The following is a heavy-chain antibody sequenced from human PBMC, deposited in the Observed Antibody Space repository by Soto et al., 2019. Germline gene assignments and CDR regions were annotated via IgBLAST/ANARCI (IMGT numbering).Heavy chain of an antibody. J-gene: IGHJ5*02. D-gene: IGHD6-13*01. V-gene: IGHV4-31*03. CDR2: IYYSGST. CDR3: ARGFIAAAGTSVWFDP. Sequence: PSETLSLTCTVSGGSISSGGYYWSWIRQHPGKGLEWIGYIYYSGSTYYNPSLKSRVTISVDTSKNQFSLKLSSVTAADTAVYYCARGFIAAAGTSVWFDPWGQGTLVTVSS. CDR1: GGSISSGGYY.